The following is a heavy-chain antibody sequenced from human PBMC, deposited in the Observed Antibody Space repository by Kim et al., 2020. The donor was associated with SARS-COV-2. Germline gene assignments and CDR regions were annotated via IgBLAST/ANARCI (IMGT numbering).Heavy chain of an antibody. V-gene: IGHV4-39*01. CDR1: GGSISSSSYY. D-gene: IGHD6-13*01. J-gene: IGHJ6*02. CDR2: IYYSGST. Sequence: SETLSLTCTVSGGSISSSSYYWGWIRQPPGKGLEWIGSIYYSGSTYYNPSLKSRVTISVDTSKNQFSLKLRAVTAADTAVYYCARGYSSSWYYGEGAPERCPTSYYYYYYGMDVWGQGTTVTVSS. CDR3: ARGYSSSWYYGEGAPERCPTSYYYYYYGMDV.